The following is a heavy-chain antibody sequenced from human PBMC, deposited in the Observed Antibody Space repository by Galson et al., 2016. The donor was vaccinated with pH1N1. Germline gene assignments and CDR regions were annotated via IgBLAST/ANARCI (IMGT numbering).Heavy chain of an antibody. Sequence: SLRLSCAASGFTFDAFAMHWVRQVPGEGLEWVSVITWNSHVIDYADYVKGRFTISRDNARNSLYLQLNNLRPEDSAFYFCAKDHCSHGDTNCFYFDLWGRGTLVTVSS. CDR3: AKDHCSHGDTNCFYFDL. J-gene: IGHJ2*01. V-gene: IGHV3-9*01. CDR1: GFTFDAFA. CDR2: ITWNSHVI. D-gene: IGHD4-17*01.